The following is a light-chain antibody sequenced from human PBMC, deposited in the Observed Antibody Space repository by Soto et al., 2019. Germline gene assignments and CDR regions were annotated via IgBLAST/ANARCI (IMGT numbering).Light chain of an antibody. CDR1: SSDVWSHNL. Sequence: QSALTQPASVSGSPGQSITISCTGTSSDVWSHNLVSWYQQHPGQAPKLMIYEVSKRPVGVSARFSASKSGNTASLTISGLQAEDEADYYCCSYGGSRAVFGGGTQLTVL. CDR2: EVS. J-gene: IGLJ7*01. V-gene: IGLV2-23*02. CDR3: CSYGGSRAV.